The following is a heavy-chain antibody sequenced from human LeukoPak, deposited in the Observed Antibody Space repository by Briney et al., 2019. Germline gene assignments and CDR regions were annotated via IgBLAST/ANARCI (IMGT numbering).Heavy chain of an antibody. J-gene: IGHJ4*02. V-gene: IGHV3-7*03. D-gene: IGHD3-22*01. CDR2: IKQDGGEK. CDR1: GFTFSSW. Sequence: GGSLRLSCAASGFTFSSWMSWVRQAPGKGLEWVANIKQDGGEKYYVDSVKGRFTISRDNAKNSLYLQMNSLRAEDTALYYCAKDRDTISSGYTFDYWGQGTLVTVSS. CDR3: AKDRDTISSGYTFDY.